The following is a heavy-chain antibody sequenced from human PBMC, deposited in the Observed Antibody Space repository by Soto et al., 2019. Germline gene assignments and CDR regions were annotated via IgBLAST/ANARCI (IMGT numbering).Heavy chain of an antibody. CDR2: MTGGGDNT. D-gene: IGHD3-9*01. CDR1: GFTFTSYA. Sequence: EVQLLESGGDLVQPGGSLRLSCAASGFTFTSYAMRWIRQAPGQGLEWVSAMTGGGDNTYYADSVKGRFTISRDNSKNTLYLQMNSLRAEDTAFYYCTQDGGSRDWLTVNWGQGTLVTVSS. J-gene: IGHJ4*02. CDR3: TQDGGSRDWLTVN. V-gene: IGHV3-23*01.